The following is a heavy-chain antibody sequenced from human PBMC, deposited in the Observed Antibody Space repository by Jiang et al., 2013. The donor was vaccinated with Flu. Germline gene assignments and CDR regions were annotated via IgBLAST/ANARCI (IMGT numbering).Heavy chain of an antibody. Sequence: LLKPSETLSLTCTVSGGSISSYYWSWIRQPPGKGLEWIGYIYYSGSTNYNPSLKSRVTISVDTSKNQFSLKLNSVTAADTAVYYCARGRVRYSSGYGMDVWGQGTTVTVSS. CDR3: ARGRVRYSSGYGMDV. CDR2: IYYSGST. V-gene: IGHV4-59*01. J-gene: IGHJ6*02. CDR1: GGSISSYY. D-gene: IGHD6-25*01.